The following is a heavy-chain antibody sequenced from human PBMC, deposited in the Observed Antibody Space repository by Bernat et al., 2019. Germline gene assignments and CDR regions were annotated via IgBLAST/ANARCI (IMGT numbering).Heavy chain of an antibody. CDR2: IYYSGST. D-gene: IGHD3-9*01. Sequence: QVQLQESGPGLVKPSETLSLTCIISGGFISNYYWNWIRQPPGKGLEWIGSIYYSGSTNYNPSLKSRVTISVDTSKNQFSLKLRSVTAADTAVYYCAKATDILTGGNSFDPWGQGTLVTVSS. CDR1: GGFISNYY. CDR3: AKATDILTGGNSFDP. J-gene: IGHJ5*02. V-gene: IGHV4-59*01.